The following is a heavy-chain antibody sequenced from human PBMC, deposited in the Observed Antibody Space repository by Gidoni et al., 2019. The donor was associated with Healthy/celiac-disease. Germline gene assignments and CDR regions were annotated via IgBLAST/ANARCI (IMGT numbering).Heavy chain of an antibody. V-gene: IGHV3-30*18. J-gene: IGHJ6*02. CDR2: ISYDVSKK. D-gene: IGHD3-16*01. CDR1: GFTFSSYG. CDR3: AKDRPTGGIFDYYYGMDV. Sequence: QMQLVESGGGAVQPGRSMRLSCEASGFTFSSYGMHWVRQAPGKGLEWVAVISYDVSKKYYADSVKRRFTISRDNSKNTLYLQMTSLIAEDTAVYYCAKDRPTGGIFDYYYGMDVWGQGTTVTVSS.